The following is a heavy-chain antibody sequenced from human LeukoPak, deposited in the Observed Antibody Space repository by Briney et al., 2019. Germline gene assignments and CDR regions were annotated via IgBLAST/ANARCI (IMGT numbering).Heavy chain of an antibody. V-gene: IGHV1-69*06. Sequence: GASVKVSCKASGGTFSTYTISWVRQAPGQVLEWMGGIIPIFGTANYAQKFQGRVTITADKSTSTAYMELSSLRSEDTAVYYCAREGYYGSGSTPGSYYMDVWGKGTTVTVSS. CDR2: IIPIFGTA. CDR3: AREGYYGSGSTPGSYYMDV. D-gene: IGHD3-10*01. J-gene: IGHJ6*03. CDR1: GGTFSTYT.